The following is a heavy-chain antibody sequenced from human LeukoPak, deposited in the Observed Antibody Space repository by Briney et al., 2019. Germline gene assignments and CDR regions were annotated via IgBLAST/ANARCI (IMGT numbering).Heavy chain of an antibody. D-gene: IGHD2-2*01. V-gene: IGHV4-59*01. CDR2: IYYSGST. CDR3: ARVPLGYCSSTSCPYYYYYGMDV. Sequence: SETLSLTCTVSGGSISSYYWSWIRQPPGKGLEWIGYIYYSGSTNYNPSLKSRVTISVDTSKNQFSLKLSSVTAADTAVYYCARVPLGYCSSTSCPYYYYYGMDVWSKGTTVTVSS. CDR1: GGSISSYY. J-gene: IGHJ6*04.